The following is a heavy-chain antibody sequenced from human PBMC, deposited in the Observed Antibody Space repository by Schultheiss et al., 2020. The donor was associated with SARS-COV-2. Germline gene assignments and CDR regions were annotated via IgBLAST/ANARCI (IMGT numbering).Heavy chain of an antibody. Sequence: SETLSLTCAVYGGSFSGYYWSWIRQPPGKGLEWIGEINHSGSTNYNPSLKSRVTISVDTSKNQFSLKLNSVTAADTAVYYCARDGFDEYSSSSGMDVWGQGTTVTVSS. CDR3: ARDGFDEYSSSSGMDV. CDR1: GGSFSGYY. D-gene: IGHD6-6*01. CDR2: INHSGST. J-gene: IGHJ6*02. V-gene: IGHV4-34*01.